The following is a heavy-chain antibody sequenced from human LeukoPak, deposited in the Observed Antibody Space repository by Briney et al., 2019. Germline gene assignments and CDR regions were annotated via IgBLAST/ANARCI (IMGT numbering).Heavy chain of an antibody. D-gene: IGHD6-13*01. CDR1: GFTFSNYA. Sequence: GGSLRLPCSASGFTFSNYAMHWVRQAPGKGLEYVSGINNNGGSTNYADSVKGRFTISRDNSKNTLYLQMNSLRADDTAVYYCTKDPHKLAAAGLYYFDYWGQGTLVTVSS. CDR2: INNNGGST. CDR3: TKDPHKLAAAGLYYFDY. V-gene: IGHV3-64D*09. J-gene: IGHJ4*02.